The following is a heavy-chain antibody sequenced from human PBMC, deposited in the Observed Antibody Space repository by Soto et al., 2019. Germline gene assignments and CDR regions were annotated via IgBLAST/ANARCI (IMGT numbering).Heavy chain of an antibody. CDR2: INHSGST. J-gene: IGHJ4*02. Sequence: SETLSLTCAVYGGSFSGHYCSWLRQPPGKGLEWIGEINHSGSTNYNPSLKSRVTISVDTSKNQFSLKLSSVTAADTAVYYCARRSYGDYDYWGQGTLVTVSS. CDR3: ARRSYGDYDY. D-gene: IGHD4-17*01. CDR1: GGSFSGHY. V-gene: IGHV4-34*01.